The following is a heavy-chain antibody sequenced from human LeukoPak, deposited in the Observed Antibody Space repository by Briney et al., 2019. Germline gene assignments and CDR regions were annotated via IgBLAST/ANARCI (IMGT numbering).Heavy chain of an antibody. D-gene: IGHD4-23*01. CDR3: ARMFGGGKGPVIGYFDY. Sequence: QPGGSLRLSCAASGFTFSGYEMNWVRQAPGKGLEWVSYISSSGSTIYYADSVKGRFTISRDNAKNSLYLQMNSLRAEDTAVYYCARMFGGGKGPVIGYFDYWGQGTLVTVSS. V-gene: IGHV3-48*03. J-gene: IGHJ4*02. CDR2: ISSSGSTI. CDR1: GFTFSGYE.